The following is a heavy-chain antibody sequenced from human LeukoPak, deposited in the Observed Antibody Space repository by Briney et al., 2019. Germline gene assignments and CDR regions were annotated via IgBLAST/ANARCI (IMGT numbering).Heavy chain of an antibody. Sequence: PGGSLRLSCAASGFTFSSYEMNWVRQAPGKRLEWVSYTSSSGYTRYYADSVKGRFTISRDNAKNSLYLQMNSLRAEDTAVYYCARVGQWLVNYWGRGTLVTVSS. CDR3: ARVGQWLVNY. D-gene: IGHD6-19*01. CDR1: GFTFSSYE. J-gene: IGHJ4*02. CDR2: TSSSGYTR. V-gene: IGHV3-48*03.